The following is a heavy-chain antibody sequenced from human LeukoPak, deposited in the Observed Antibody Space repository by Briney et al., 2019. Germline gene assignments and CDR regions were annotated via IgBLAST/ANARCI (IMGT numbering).Heavy chain of an antibody. CDR3: ARLPCSTSCYHDAFDI. Sequence: GESLKISCKGSGYSFTSYWIGWVRQMPGKGLEGMGIIYPGDSDTRYSPSFQGQVTISADKSISTAYLQWSSLKASDTAMYYCARLPCSTSCYHDAFDIWGQGTMVTVSS. CDR1: GYSFTSYW. V-gene: IGHV5-51*01. J-gene: IGHJ3*02. CDR2: IYPGDSDT. D-gene: IGHD2-2*01.